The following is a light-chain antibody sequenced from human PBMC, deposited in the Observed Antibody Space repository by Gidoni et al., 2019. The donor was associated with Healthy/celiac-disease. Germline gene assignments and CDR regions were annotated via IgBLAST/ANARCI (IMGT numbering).Light chain of an antibody. CDR3: SAYTSSSTWV. V-gene: IGLV2-14*01. CDR1: SSDVGGYNY. Sequence: QSALTQPASVSGAPGQSITISCTGTSSDVGGYNYVSWYQQHPGKAPKLRIYDGSNRPSGVSNRFSGSKSGNTASLTISGLQAEDEADYYCSAYTSSSTWVFGGGTKLTVL. CDR2: DGS. J-gene: IGLJ3*02.